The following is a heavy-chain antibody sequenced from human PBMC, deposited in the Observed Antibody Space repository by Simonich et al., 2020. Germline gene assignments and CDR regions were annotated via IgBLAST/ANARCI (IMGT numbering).Heavy chain of an antibody. J-gene: IGHJ5*02. Sequence: QVQLQESGPGLVKPSETLSLTCAVSGYSISSGYYWVWIRQPPGKGREGIGSIYHSATTYYNSSLKSRITISVDTSKNQFSRKLSSVTAADTAVYYCARSLKSWGSGGFDPWGQGTLVTVSS. CDR2: IYHSATT. D-gene: IGHD7-27*01. CDR1: GYSISSGYY. CDR3: ARSLKSWGSGGFDP. V-gene: IGHV4-38-2*01.